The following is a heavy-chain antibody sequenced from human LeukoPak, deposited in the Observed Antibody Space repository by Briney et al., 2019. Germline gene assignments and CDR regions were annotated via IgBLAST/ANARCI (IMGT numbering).Heavy chain of an antibody. CDR1: GGSISSYY. CDR3: ARSVGSGSSVDY. D-gene: IGHD3-10*01. V-gene: IGHV4-59*01. J-gene: IGHJ4*02. Sequence: PSETLSLTCTVSGGSISSYYCSWIRQPPGKGLEWIGYIYYSGSTNYNPSLKSRVTISVDTSKNQFSLKLSSVTAADTAVYYCARSVGSGSSVDYWGQGTLVTVSS. CDR2: IYYSGST.